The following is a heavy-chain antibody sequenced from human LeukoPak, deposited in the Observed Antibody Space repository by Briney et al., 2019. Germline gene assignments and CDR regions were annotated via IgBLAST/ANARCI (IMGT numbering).Heavy chain of an antibody. CDR3: ASPYVWNGVRYGMDV. CDR2: INTNTGNP. V-gene: IGHV7-4-1*02. J-gene: IGHJ6*02. Sequence: GASVKVSCKASGYTFTSYAMNWVRQAPGQGLEWMGWINTNTGNPTYAQGFTGRFVFSLDTSVSTAYLQISSLKAEDTAVYYCASPYVWNGVRYGMDVWGQGTTVTVSS. D-gene: IGHD3-10*01. CDR1: GYTFTSYA.